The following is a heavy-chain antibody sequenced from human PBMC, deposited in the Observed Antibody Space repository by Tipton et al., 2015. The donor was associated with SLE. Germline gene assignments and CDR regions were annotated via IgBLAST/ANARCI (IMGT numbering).Heavy chain of an antibody. CDR3: ARVMGPTDDAFDI. Sequence: LRLSCTVSGGSISSHYWSWIRQPPGKGLEWIGYIYYSGSTNYNPSLKSRVTISVDTSKNQFSLKLSSVTAADTAVYYCARVMGPTDDAFDIWGQGTMVTVSS. CDR2: IYYSGST. V-gene: IGHV4-59*11. J-gene: IGHJ3*02. D-gene: IGHD3-10*01. CDR1: GGSISSHY.